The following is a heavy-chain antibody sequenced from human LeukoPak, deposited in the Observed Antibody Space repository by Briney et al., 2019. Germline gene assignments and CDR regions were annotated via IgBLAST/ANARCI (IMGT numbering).Heavy chain of an antibody. CDR3: ARDRGGRWLQWVRDDY. D-gene: IGHD5-24*01. CDR1: GYTFTGYY. CDR2: INPNSGGT. Sequence: ASVKVSCKASGYTFTGYYMHWVRQAPGQGLEWMGWINPNSGGTNYAQKFQGRVTMTRDTSISTAYMELSRLRSDDTAVYYCARDRGGRWLQWVRDDYWGQGTLVTVSS. V-gene: IGHV1-2*02. J-gene: IGHJ4*02.